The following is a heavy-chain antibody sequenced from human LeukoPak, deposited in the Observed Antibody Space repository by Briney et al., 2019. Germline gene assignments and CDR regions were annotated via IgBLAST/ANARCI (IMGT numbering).Heavy chain of an antibody. V-gene: IGHV3-23*01. CDR2: ISTSSRA. Sequence: GGSLRLSCAASGFTFSSYAMSWVRQAPGKGLECVSLISTSSRAHYADSMKGRFTISRDNSRNTLYLQINSLRAEDTAVYYCAKDLDSTGSWPPKYFQHWGQGSLVTVSS. J-gene: IGHJ1*01. CDR3: AKDLDSTGSWPPKYFQH. CDR1: GFTFSSYA. D-gene: IGHD3-22*01.